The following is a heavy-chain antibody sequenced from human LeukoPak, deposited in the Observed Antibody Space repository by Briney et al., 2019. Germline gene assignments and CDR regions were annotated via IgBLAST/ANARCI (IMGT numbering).Heavy chain of an antibody. D-gene: IGHD5-12*01. CDR3: IRTLIVATSPYMDV. J-gene: IGHJ6*03. CDR1: GCTFSSYW. Sequence: GGSLRLSCAASGCTFSSYWMHWVRQAPGKGLVWVSRVNSDGTGTTYADSVEGRFTISRDNAKNTVHLQMNSLRAEDTAIYYCIRTLIVATSPYMDVWGKGTTVTVSS. V-gene: IGHV3-74*01. CDR2: VNSDGTGT.